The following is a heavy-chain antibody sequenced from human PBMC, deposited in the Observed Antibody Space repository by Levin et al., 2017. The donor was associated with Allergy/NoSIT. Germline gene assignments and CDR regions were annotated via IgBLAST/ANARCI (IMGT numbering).Heavy chain of an antibody. CDR1: GFTFGAYG. D-gene: IGHD6-19*01. J-gene: IGHJ4*02. V-gene: IGHV3-23*01. Sequence: GGSLRLSCSASGFTFGAYGMSWVRQAPGKGLEWVSGISDVGGTTFYADSVNGRFTVSRDNSKNTLYLQMNNLRADDTALYYCAKYRGRGWFGGPLDYWGQGTLVTVAS. CDR2: ISDVGGTT. CDR3: AKYRGRGWFGGPLDY.